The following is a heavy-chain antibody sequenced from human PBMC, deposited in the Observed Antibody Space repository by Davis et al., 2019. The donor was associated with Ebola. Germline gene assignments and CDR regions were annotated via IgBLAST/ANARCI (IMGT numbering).Heavy chain of an antibody. CDR1: GGSISSSNW. CDR3: ARGQIFGVVKYYYYGMDV. CDR2: IYHSGST. Sequence: SETLSLTCAVSGGSISSSNWWSWVRQPPGKGLEWIGEIYHSGSTNYNPSLKSRVTISVDKSKNQFSLKLSSVTAADTAVYYCARGQIFGVVKYYYYGMDVWGQGTTVTVSS. J-gene: IGHJ6*02. D-gene: IGHD3-3*01. V-gene: IGHV4-4*02.